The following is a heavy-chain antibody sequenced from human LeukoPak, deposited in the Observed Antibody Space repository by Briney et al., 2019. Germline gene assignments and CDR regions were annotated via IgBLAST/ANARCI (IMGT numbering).Heavy chain of an antibody. J-gene: IGHJ4*02. CDR3: ARLRSPTFIVVVPAAMRYFDY. Sequence: KPSETLSLTCAVYGGSFSGYYWSWIRQPPGKGLEWIGEINHSGSTNYNPSLKSRVTISVDTSKNQFSLKLSSVTAADTAVYYCARLRSPTFIVVVPAAMRYFDYWGQGTLVTVSS. CDR1: GGSFSGYY. D-gene: IGHD2-2*01. V-gene: IGHV4-34*01. CDR2: INHSGST.